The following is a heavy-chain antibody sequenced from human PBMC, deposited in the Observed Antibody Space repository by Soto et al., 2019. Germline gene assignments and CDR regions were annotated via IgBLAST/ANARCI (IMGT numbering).Heavy chain of an antibody. D-gene: IGHD3-10*01. J-gene: IGHJ3*02. CDR3: ARAPGSGSYYRGANRI. CDR1: GGTFSSYA. Sequence: QVQLVQSGAEVKKPGSSVKVSCKASGGTFSSYAISWVRQAPGQGLEWMGGIIPIFGTANYAQKFQGRVTITADKSTSTAYMELSSLRSEDTAEYYCARAPGSGSYYRGANRIWGQGTMVTVSS. CDR2: IIPIFGTA. V-gene: IGHV1-69*06.